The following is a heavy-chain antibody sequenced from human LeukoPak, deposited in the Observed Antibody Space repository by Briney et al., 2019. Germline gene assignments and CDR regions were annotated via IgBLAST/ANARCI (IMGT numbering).Heavy chain of an antibody. Sequence: PGGSLRLSCAASGFTFSSYSMNWVRQAPGKGLEWVSSISSSSSYIYYADSVKGRFTISRDNAKNSLYLQMNSLRAEDTAVYYCATGDYDSSGYYYHYFDYWGQGTLVTVSS. J-gene: IGHJ4*02. CDR2: ISSSSSYI. CDR1: GFTFSSYS. D-gene: IGHD3-22*01. CDR3: ATGDYDSSGYYYHYFDY. V-gene: IGHV3-21*01.